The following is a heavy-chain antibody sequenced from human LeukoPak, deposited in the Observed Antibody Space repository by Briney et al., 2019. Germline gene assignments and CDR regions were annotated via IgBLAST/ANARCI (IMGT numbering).Heavy chain of an antibody. CDR1: GDSISNYY. Sequence: PSETLSLTCTVSGDSISNYYWSWIRQPAGKGLEWGGRVYSSGSTNYNPSLKSRVAISIDTSKNQFSLKLSSVTAADTAVYYCARGPGGATAESFDYWGQGTLVTVSS. V-gene: IGHV4-4*07. CDR2: VYSSGST. D-gene: IGHD1-26*01. J-gene: IGHJ4*02. CDR3: ARGPGGATAESFDY.